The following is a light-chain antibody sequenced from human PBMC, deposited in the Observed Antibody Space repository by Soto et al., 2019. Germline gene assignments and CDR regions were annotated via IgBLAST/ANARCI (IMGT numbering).Light chain of an antibody. V-gene: IGKV3-20*01. J-gene: IGKJ2*01. CDR2: GAS. CDR1: QSLRSSY. CDR3: QQYGSSPYT. Sequence: EIVLTQSPGTLSLSPGERASLSCRASQSLRSSYLAWYQQKPGQAPRLLIYGASSRATGIPDRFSGSGSGTDFTLTISRLEPEDFAVYYCQQYGSSPYTFGQGTKLEIK.